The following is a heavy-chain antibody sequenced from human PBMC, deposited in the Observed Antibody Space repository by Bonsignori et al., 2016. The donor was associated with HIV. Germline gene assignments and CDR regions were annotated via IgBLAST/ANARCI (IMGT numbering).Heavy chain of an antibody. V-gene: IGHV3-11*01. CDR3: ASLPIAARHYYYYMDV. Sequence: RQAPGKGLEWVSYISSSGSTIYYADSVKGRFTISRDNAKNSLYLQMNSLRAEDTAVYYCASLPIAARHYYYYMDVWGKGTTVTVSS. J-gene: IGHJ6*03. CDR2: ISSSGSTI. D-gene: IGHD6-6*01.